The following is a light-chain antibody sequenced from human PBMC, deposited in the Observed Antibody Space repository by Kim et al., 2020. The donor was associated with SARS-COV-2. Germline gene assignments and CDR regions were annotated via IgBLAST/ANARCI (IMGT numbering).Light chain of an antibody. Sequence: QSALTQPPSASGSFGQSVTISCTGTSSDVGGYNFVSWYQQHPGKAPKVVIYEVTKRPSGVPDRFSGSKSGNTASLTVSGLQAEDEADYHCSSYAGNSLVFGGGTKVTVL. CDR2: EVT. V-gene: IGLV2-8*01. CDR1: SSDVGGYNF. J-gene: IGLJ2*01. CDR3: SSYAGNSLV.